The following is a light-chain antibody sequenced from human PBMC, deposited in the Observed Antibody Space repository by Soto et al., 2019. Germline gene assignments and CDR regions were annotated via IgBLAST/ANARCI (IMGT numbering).Light chain of an antibody. CDR1: SSNFGAGYD. CDR2: GNN. J-gene: IGLJ1*01. Sequence: QAVVTQPPSVSGAPGQRVTISCTGSSSNFGAGYDVHWYQQVPGTAPKLLIYGNNNRPSGVPDRFSGSKSGTSASLAITGLQAEDEADYYCQSYDSSLSGYVFGTGTKVTVL. CDR3: QSYDSSLSGYV. V-gene: IGLV1-40*01.